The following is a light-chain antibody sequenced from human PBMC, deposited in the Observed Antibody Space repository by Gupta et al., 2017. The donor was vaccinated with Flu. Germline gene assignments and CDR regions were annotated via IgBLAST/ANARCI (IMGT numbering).Light chain of an antibody. V-gene: IGKV3-11*01. Sequence: EIVLTQSPATLSLSPGERATLSCRASQSVNSFLAWYQLKPGQAPRLLIYDASNRATGIPARFSGSGSVTDFTRTISSREHEDFAVYYCRQRSKLYTFGQGTKLEIK. CDR2: DAS. J-gene: IGKJ2*01. CDR1: QSVNSF. CDR3: RQRSKLYT.